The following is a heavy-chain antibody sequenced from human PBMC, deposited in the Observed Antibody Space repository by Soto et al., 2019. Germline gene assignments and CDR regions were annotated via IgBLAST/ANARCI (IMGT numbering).Heavy chain of an antibody. Sequence: GGSLRLSCAASGFTFSDYYMSWIRQAPGKGLEWVSYISSSGSTIYYADSVKGRFTISRDNAKNSLYLQMNRLRAEDTAVYYCARAPKPLLAVALDAFDIWGQGTMVTVSS. CDR3: ARAPKPLLAVALDAFDI. CDR1: GFTFSDYY. J-gene: IGHJ3*02. V-gene: IGHV3-11*01. D-gene: IGHD6-19*01. CDR2: ISSSGSTI.